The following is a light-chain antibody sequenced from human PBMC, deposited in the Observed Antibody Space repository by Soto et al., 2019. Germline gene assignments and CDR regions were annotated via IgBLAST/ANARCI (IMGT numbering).Light chain of an antibody. Sequence: ALTQPPSASGSPGQSVTISCTGTSSDVGGYNYVSWYQQHPGKAPKLMIYEVSKRPSGVPDRFSGSKSGNTASLTVSGLQAEDEADYYCSSYAGSNYVFGTGTKLTVL. J-gene: IGLJ1*01. V-gene: IGLV2-8*01. CDR2: EVS. CDR3: SSYAGSNYV. CDR1: SSDVGGYNY.